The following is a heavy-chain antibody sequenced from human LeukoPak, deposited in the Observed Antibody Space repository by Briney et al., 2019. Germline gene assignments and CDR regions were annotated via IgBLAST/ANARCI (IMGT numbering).Heavy chain of an antibody. J-gene: IGHJ4*02. CDR3: TTDLGLTMIRGVIVY. Sequence: GGSLRLSCAASGFTFTNAWMTWGRQAPGKGLEWVGRIKSKGDGETTDYAAPVKGRFSMSRDDSKATMYLQMYSLEAEGTAVYYCTTDLGLTMIRGVIVYWGQGALVTVSS. D-gene: IGHD3-10*01. CDR1: GFTFTNAW. CDR2: IKSKGDGETT. V-gene: IGHV3-15*01.